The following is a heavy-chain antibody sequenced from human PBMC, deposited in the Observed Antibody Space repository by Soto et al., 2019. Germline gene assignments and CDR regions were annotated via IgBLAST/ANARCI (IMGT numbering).Heavy chain of an antibody. CDR3: AKAGFLEWLLYGMDV. CDR1: GFTFSSYA. Sequence: GGSLRLSCAASGFTFSSYAMSWVRQAPGKGLEWVSAISGSGGSTYYADSVKGRFTISRDNSKNTLYLQMNSLRAEDTAVYYCAKAGFLEWLLYGMDVWRQGTTVTVSS. J-gene: IGHJ6*02. V-gene: IGHV3-23*01. CDR2: ISGSGGST. D-gene: IGHD3-3*01.